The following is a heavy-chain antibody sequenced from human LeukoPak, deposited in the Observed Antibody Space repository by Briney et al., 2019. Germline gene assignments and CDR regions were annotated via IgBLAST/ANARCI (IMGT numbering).Heavy chain of an antibody. Sequence: ASVKVSCKASGYTFTGYYMHWVRQAPGQGLEWMGWINPNSGGTNYAQKFQGRVTMTRDTSISTAYMELSRLRSDDTAVYCCAREAGGYYYDSSGYSDYWGQGTLVTVSS. CDR1: GYTFTGYY. CDR3: AREAGGYYYDSSGYSDY. V-gene: IGHV1-2*02. D-gene: IGHD3-22*01. J-gene: IGHJ4*02. CDR2: INPNSGGT.